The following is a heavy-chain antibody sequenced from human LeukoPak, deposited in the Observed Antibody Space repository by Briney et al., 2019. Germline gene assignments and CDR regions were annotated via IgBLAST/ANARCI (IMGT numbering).Heavy chain of an antibody. J-gene: IGHJ4*02. CDR3: ARYRGKTVASEPHRFFDY. V-gene: IGHV1-46*01. CDR1: GYTFTSYY. D-gene: IGHD3-10*01. CDR2: INPSVGRS. Sequence: ASVKVSCKASGYTFTSYYVHWVRQAPGQGLEWMGIINPSVGRSTYAQKFQGRVTMTRDTSTSTVYMELSSLRSEDTAVYYCARYRGKTVASEPHRFFDYGGQGTLVTVPS.